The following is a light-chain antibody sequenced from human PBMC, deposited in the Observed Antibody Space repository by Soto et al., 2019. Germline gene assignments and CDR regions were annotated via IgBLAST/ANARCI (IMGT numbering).Light chain of an antibody. V-gene: IGKV3-15*01. J-gene: IGKJ1*01. CDR2: DAS. CDR3: QQYNHWPTWT. Sequence: EIVLTHSPGTLSLSPWEIATLSCRASQSVSNNYLAWYQQTPVQPPRLLIYDASTRATGIPARFSGSGSGTEFTLTISSLQSEDFAVYYCQQYNHWPTWTFGQGTKVDIK. CDR1: QSVSNN.